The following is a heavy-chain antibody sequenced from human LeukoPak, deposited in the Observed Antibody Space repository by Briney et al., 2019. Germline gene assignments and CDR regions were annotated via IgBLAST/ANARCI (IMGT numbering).Heavy chain of an antibody. CDR2: IRSKPYGGTT. J-gene: IGHJ4*02. V-gene: IGHV3-49*04. CDR1: GFTFGDYA. Sequence: GGSLRLSCIGSGFTFGDYAMSWVRQAPGKGLEWVGFIRSKPYGGTTEYAASVKGRFTISRDESKSIAYLHMNSLKSEDTAVYFCTRATDYSDSCGYYYFFDSWGQGTLVTVSS. CDR3: TRATDYSDSCGYYYFFDS. D-gene: IGHD3-22*01.